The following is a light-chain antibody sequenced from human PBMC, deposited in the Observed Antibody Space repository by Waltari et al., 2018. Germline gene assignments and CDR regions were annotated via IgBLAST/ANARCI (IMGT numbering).Light chain of an antibody. J-gene: IGLJ3*02. CDR2: FDS. CDR3: QVWDRSSDSWV. V-gene: IGLV3-21*04. Sequence: SYVLTQPPSVSVAPGKTARITCGGNNIGRKSVHRYQQKPGQAPILFLYFDSDRPSGIPERFSGSNFGDTATLTISRVEAGDEADYYCQVWDRSSDSWVFGGGTKLTVL. CDR1: NIGRKS.